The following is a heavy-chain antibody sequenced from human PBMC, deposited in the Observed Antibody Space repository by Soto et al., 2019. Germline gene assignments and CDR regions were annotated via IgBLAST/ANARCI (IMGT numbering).Heavy chain of an antibody. V-gene: IGHV3-30*18. D-gene: IGHD6-19*01. CDR3: AKGGRQSLVTSDFNY. Sequence: VQLVESGGGVVQPGRSLRLSCAASGFTFSDYAMHWVRQAPCKGLEWVAVVSHDGRNTHYADSVKGRFTISRDSSNNTVSLEMTSLRAEDTAVDFCAKGGRQSLVTSDFNYWGQGALVTVSS. CDR2: VSHDGRNT. J-gene: IGHJ4*02. CDR1: GFTFSDYA.